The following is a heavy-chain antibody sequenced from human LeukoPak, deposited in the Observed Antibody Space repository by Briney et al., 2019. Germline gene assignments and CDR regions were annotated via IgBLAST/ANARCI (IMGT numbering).Heavy chain of an antibody. D-gene: IGHD4-23*01. CDR2: ISSSSSYI. CDR3: ARGGTTVVTPDI. CDR1: GFAFSSYG. Sequence: GGSLRLSCAASGFAFSSYGMNWVRQAPGKGLEWVSSISSSSSYIFYADSLKGRFTISRDNAKNTLYLQMNSLRAEDTAVYYCARGGTTVVTPDIWGQGTMVTVSS. V-gene: IGHV3-21*01. J-gene: IGHJ3*02.